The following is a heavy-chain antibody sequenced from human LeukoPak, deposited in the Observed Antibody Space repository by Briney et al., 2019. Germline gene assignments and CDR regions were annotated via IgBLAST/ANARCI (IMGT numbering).Heavy chain of an antibody. V-gene: IGHV1-18*01. Sequence: GASVKVSRKASGGTFSNYAISWVRQAPGQGLEWMGWISAYNGNTNYAQKIQGRVTMTTDTSTSTAYMELRSLRSDDTAMYYCTRVEEWFGEPQEYYFDYWGQGTLVTVSS. CDR3: TRVEEWFGEPQEYYFDY. CDR2: ISAYNGNT. J-gene: IGHJ4*02. CDR1: GGTFSNYA. D-gene: IGHD3-10*01.